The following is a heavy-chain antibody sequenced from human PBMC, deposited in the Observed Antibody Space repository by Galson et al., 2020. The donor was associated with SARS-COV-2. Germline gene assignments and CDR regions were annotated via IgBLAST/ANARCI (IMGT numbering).Heavy chain of an antibody. Sequence: SETLSLPCAVYGGSFSDYYWSWIRQPPGKGLEWIGDINHSGSTNYNPSLKSRVTISVDTSKNQFSLQLNSVTAADTAVYYCAREDKGAESYYQFYQNYMGVWGKGTTVTISS. D-gene: IGHD3-10*01. CDR2: INHSGST. V-gene: IGHV4-34*01. CDR3: AREDKGAESYYQFYQNYMGV. CDR1: GGSFSDYY. J-gene: IGHJ6*03.